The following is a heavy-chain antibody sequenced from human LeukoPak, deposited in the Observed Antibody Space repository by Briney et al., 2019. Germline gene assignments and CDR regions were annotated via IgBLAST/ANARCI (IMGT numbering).Heavy chain of an antibody. V-gene: IGHV3-20*04. D-gene: IGHD4-17*01. J-gene: IGHJ4*02. CDR2: INWNGDRT. CDR3: VKSGADYGDYFDFFDF. CDR1: GFTFHDYG. Sequence: VGSLRLSCAASGFTFHDYGMSWVRQSPGKGLEWVSGINWNGDRTGYADSVKGRFTISRDDSKNTLYLQMISLRAEDTAMYYCVKSGADYGDYFDFFDFWGQGTLVTVSS.